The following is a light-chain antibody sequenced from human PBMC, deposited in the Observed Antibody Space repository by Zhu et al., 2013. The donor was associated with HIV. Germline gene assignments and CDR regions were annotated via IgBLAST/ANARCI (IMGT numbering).Light chain of an antibody. CDR2: GNN. CDR3: AAWDDSLNGHVV. V-gene: IGLV1-40*01. CDR1: SSNIGAGYD. J-gene: IGLJ2*01. Sequence: QSVLTQPPSVSGAPGQRVTISCTGSSSNIGAGYDVHWYQQLPGTAPKLLIYGNNNRPSGVPDRFSASKSGTSASLAITGLQSEDEADYYCAAWDDSLNGHVVFGGGTKLTVL.